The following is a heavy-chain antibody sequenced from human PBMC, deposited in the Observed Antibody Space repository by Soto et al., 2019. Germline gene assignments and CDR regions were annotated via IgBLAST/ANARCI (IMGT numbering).Heavy chain of an antibody. D-gene: IGHD6-19*01. CDR1: GGTFSSYT. CDR3: ARAGSCHKFDY. V-gene: IGHV1-69*02. Sequence: QVQLVQSGAEVKKPGSSVKVSCKASGGTFSSYTISWVRQAPGQGLEWMGRNIPILGIANYAQKFQGRITNTADKSTSTADMELSSLRSENTAVYYCARAGSCHKFDYWGQGTLVTVSS. CDR2: NIPILGIA. J-gene: IGHJ4*02.